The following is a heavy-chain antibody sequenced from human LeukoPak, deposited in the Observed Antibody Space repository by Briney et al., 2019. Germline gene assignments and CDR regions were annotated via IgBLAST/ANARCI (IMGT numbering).Heavy chain of an antibody. CDR1: GFTFSSYG. CDR2: ISPGGGPT. J-gene: IGHJ4*02. Sequence: GGTLRLSCAASGFTFSSYGMSWVRQAPGKGLEWVSGISPGGGPTYYADSVKGRFTISRDDSKNTVDLQMKNLRVEDTAVYYCAKDGAWLRFDDWGQGILVTVSS. D-gene: IGHD5-12*01. V-gene: IGHV3-23*01. CDR3: AKDGAWLRFDD.